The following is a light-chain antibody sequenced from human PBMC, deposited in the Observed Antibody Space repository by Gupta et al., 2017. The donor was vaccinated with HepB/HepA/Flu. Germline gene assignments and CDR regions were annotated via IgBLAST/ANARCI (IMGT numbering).Light chain of an antibody. CDR2: LGS. V-gene: IGKV2-28*01. CDR1: QSLLHSNGYTY. J-gene: IGKJ1*01. Sequence: IVMTQSPLSLPVTPGEPASISCRSSQSLLHSNGYTYLDWYLQKPGQSPQLLIYLGSTRASGVPARFSGSGSGTDFTLKISRVEAEDVGVYYCMQALQTPWTFGQGTKVEIK. CDR3: MQALQTPWT.